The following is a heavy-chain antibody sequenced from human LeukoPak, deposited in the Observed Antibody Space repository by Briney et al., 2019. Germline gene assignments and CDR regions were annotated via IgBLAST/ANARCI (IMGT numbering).Heavy chain of an antibody. J-gene: IGHJ4*02. CDR1: GFAFSSYS. CDR3: ARALWFGETFPAY. CDR2: ISGSSSYI. V-gene: IGHV3-21*01. D-gene: IGHD3-10*01. Sequence: PGGSLRLSCGASGFAFSSYSINWVRQAPGKGLEWVSSISGSSSYIYYADSVKGRFTISRDNAKNSLYLQMNSLRAEDTAVYYCARALWFGETFPAYWGQGTLVTVSS.